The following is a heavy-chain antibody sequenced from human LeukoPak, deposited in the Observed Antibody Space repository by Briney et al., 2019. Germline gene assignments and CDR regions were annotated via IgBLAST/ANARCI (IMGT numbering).Heavy chain of an antibody. J-gene: IGHJ4*02. Sequence: PSETLSLTCTVSGNSISSGDNYWSWIRQPPGKGLEWIGRIYTSGSTNYNPSLKSRVTISGDTSKNQFSLRLSSVTAADTAVYYCARASYSYDINGWVPFDYWGQGTLVTVSS. D-gene: IGHD3-22*01. CDR3: ARASYSYDINGWVPFDY. CDR2: IYTSGST. CDR1: GNSISSGDNY. V-gene: IGHV4-61*02.